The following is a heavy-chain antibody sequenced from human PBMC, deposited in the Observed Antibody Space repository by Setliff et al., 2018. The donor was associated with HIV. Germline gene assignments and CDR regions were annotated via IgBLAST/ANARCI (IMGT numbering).Heavy chain of an antibody. D-gene: IGHD5-18*01. Sequence: GASVKVSCKASGGTFRTYGVSWVRLAPGQGLEWMGGIVPVLNRADYAQRFHGRVTITADESTNTVYMEVRSLTPEDTAIYYCARDNETTAMVKGGYYYYYMDVWGKGTTVTVSS. CDR1: GGTFRTYG. V-gene: IGHV1-69*10. CDR2: IVPVLNRA. CDR3: ARDNETTAMVKGGYYYYYMDV. J-gene: IGHJ6*03.